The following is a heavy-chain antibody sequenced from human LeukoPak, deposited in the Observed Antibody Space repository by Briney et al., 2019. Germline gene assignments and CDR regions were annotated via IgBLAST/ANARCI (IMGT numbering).Heavy chain of an antibody. CDR2: ISYDGSNK. CDR1: GFTFSSYA. V-gene: IGHV3-30-3*01. J-gene: IGHJ6*03. Sequence: GGSLRLSCAASGFTFSSYAMHWVRQAPGKGLEWVAVISYDGSNKYYADSVKGRFTISRDNSKNTLYLQMNSLRSDDTAVYYCASANYYYYMDVWGKGTTVTVSS. CDR3: ASANYYYYMDV.